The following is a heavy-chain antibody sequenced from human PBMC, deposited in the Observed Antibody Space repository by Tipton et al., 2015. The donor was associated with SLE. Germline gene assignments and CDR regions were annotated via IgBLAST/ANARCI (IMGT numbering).Heavy chain of an antibody. V-gene: IGHV4-39*02. CDR3: ARDRAGVPNWYFDL. CDR1: GVSMNSHY. D-gene: IGHD3-3*01. Sequence: TLSLTCTVSGVSMNSHYWSWIRQPPGKGLEWMGSIFYTGTTYYNPSLKSRLTISVDSSKNQFSLKLSSVTATDTAVYYCARDRAGVPNWYFDLWGRGTPVTVSS. CDR2: IFYTGTT. J-gene: IGHJ2*01.